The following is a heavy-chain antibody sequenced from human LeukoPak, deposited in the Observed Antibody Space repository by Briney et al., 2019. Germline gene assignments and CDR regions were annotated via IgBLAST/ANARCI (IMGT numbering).Heavy chain of an antibody. CDR3: ARGHKTYYDFWSGYWGVDY. J-gene: IGHJ4*02. Sequence: ASVKVSCKASGYTFTGYYMHWVRQAPGQGLEWMGWINPNSGGTNYAQKFQGRVTMTRDTSISTAYMELSRLRSDDTAVYYCARGHKTYYDFWSGYWGVDYWGQGTLVTVSS. CDR2: INPNSGGT. CDR1: GYTFTGYY. D-gene: IGHD3-3*01. V-gene: IGHV1-2*02.